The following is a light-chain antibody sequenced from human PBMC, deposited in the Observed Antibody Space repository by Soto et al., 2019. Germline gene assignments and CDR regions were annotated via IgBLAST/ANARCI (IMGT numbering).Light chain of an antibody. Sequence: EIVLTQYPGTLSLSPGERATLSCRASQSVSCSYLAWYQQKPGQAPSLLIYGVSSRATGIPDRFSGSGSGTDFSLTISRLEPEDFAVYYCQQYGTSPSTFGQGTKVDIK. CDR1: QSVSCSY. V-gene: IGKV3-20*01. J-gene: IGKJ1*01. CDR2: GVS. CDR3: QQYGTSPST.